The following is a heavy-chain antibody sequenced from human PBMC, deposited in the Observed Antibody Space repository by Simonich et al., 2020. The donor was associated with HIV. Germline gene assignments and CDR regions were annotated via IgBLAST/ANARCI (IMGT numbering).Heavy chain of an antibody. J-gene: IGHJ4*02. CDR1: GGSFSNYY. CDR2: INHSGSN. CDR3: ARRIYSSSSSDFDY. V-gene: IGHV4-34*01. Sequence: QVQLQQWGAGLLKPSETLSLTCAVYGGSFSNYYWNWIRQPPGKGLEWIGEINHSGSNIYNPSLKSRVTISVDTSKNQFSLKLRSVTAADTAVFYCARRIYSSSSSDFDYWGQGTLVTVSS. D-gene: IGHD6-6*01.